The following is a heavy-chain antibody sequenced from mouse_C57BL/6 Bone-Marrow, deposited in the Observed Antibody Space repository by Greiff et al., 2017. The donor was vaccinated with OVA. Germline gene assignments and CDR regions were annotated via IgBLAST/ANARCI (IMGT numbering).Heavy chain of an antibody. D-gene: IGHD1-1*01. CDR3: ARREIIGLGKGFDY. Sequence: QVQLQQPGAELVMPGASVKLSCKASGYTFTSYWMHWVKQRPGQGLEWIGEIDPSDSYTNYNQKFKGKSTLTVDKSSSTAYMQLSSLTSEDSAVYYCARREIIGLGKGFDYWGQGTTLTVSS. J-gene: IGHJ2*01. CDR1: GYTFTSYW. CDR2: IDPSDSYT. V-gene: IGHV1-69*01.